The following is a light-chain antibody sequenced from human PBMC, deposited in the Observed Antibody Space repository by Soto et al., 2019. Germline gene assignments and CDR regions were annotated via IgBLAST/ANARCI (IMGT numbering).Light chain of an antibody. Sequence: QPVLTQAPSASGTPGQRVTISCSGSSSNIGTSSVSWYQQLPGTAPKLLIYWDSQRPSGVPDRFSGSKSGTSGSLAITGLQSEDEADYYCASWDDSLKGFVFGTGTKLTVL. CDR3: ASWDDSLKGFV. CDR2: WDS. J-gene: IGLJ1*01. V-gene: IGLV1-44*01. CDR1: SSNIGTSS.